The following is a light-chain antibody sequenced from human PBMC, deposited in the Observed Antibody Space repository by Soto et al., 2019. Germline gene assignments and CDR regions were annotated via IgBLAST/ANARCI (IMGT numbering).Light chain of an antibody. CDR1: SGSIASNY. J-gene: IGLJ3*02. CDR3: QSYDSSNHEV. V-gene: IGLV6-57*02. Sequence: NFMLTQPHSVSESPGKMVTISCTGSSGSIASNYVQWYQQRPGSAPTTVIYEDNQRPSGVPDRFSGSIDSSSNSASLTISGLKTEDEADYYCQSYDSSNHEVFGGGTKLTVL. CDR2: EDN.